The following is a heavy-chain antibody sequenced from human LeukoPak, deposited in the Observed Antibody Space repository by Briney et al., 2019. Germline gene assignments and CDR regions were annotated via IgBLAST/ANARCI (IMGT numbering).Heavy chain of an antibody. CDR2: IYYSGST. J-gene: IGHJ5*02. D-gene: IGHD3-3*01. Sequence: SETLSLTCTVSGGSISSYYCSWIRQPPGKGLEWIGYIYYSGSTNYNPSLKSRVTISVDTSKNQFSLKLSSVTAADTAVYYCARERVDDYDFWSGYHWFDPWGQGTLVTVSS. CDR1: GGSISSYY. CDR3: ARERVDDYDFWSGYHWFDP. V-gene: IGHV4-59*01.